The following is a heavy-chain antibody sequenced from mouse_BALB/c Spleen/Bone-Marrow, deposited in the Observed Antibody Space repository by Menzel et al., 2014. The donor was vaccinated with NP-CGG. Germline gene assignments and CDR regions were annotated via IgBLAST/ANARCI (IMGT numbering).Heavy chain of an antibody. V-gene: IGHV5-4*02. CDR2: INDGGSYT. J-gene: IGHJ4*01. CDR1: GFTFSDYY. CDR3: ARDGNFAMDY. Sequence: KLQASGGGLVKPGGSLKLSCAVSGFTFSDYYMYWVRQNPEKRLEWVATINDGGSYTYYPDSVKGRFTISRDNAKNNLYLQMSSLKSGDTAMYYCARDGNFAMDYWGQGTSVTVSS. D-gene: IGHD2-1*01.